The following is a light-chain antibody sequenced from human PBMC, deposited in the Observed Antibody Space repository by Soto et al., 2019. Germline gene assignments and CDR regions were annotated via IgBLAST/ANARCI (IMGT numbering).Light chain of an antibody. V-gene: IGKV3-20*01. Sequence: PGDRATLSCRASQSVSRNYLAWYQQKPGQAPRLLIHGASIRATGIPDRFSGSGSETDFTLIISRLEPEDFAVYYCQQYASSPITFGQGTRWRL. J-gene: IGKJ5*01. CDR1: QSVSRNY. CDR2: GAS. CDR3: QQYASSPIT.